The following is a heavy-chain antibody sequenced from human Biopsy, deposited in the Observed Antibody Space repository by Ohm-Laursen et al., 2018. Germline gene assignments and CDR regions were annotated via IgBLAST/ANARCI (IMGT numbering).Heavy chain of an antibody. J-gene: IGHJ6*02. CDR1: GGSFTGHY. CDR3: ARDLPSSYYYAMDV. V-gene: IGHV4-4*07. CDR2: TYKGGNT. Sequence: TLSLTCTVSGGSFTGHYWSWIRQPAGKGLEWIGHTYKGGNTNHNPSLKSRVSMSVDTSKNQLSLTLRSVTAADTAVYYCARDLPSSYYYAMDVWGQGTTVTVSS.